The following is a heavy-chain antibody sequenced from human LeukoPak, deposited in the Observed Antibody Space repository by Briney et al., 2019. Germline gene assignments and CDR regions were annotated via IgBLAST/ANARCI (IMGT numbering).Heavy chain of an antibody. J-gene: IGHJ6*03. CDR2: ISWDGGST. CDR1: GFTFEDYA. V-gene: IGHV3-43D*03. CDR3: AKDMTGDPLGYYYMDV. D-gene: IGHD3-10*01. Sequence: PGGSLRLSCAASGFTFEDYAMHWVRQAPGKGLEWVSLISWDGGSTYYADSVKGRFTISRDNSKNSLYLQMNSLRAEDTALYYCAKDMTGDPLGYYYMDVWGKGTTVTVSS.